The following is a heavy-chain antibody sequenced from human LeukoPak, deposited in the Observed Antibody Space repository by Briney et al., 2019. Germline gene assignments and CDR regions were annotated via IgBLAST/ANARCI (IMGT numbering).Heavy chain of an antibody. V-gene: IGHV3-23*01. CDR3: AKAPVTTCSGAYCYPFDY. CDR1: GFTFNNYA. J-gene: IGHJ4*02. CDR2: ISGSGGST. D-gene: IGHD2-21*01. Sequence: GGSLRLSCAASGFTFNNYAMSWVRQAPGKGLEWVSAISGSGGSTYYADSVKGRFTISRDNSKNTLYLQMNSLRAEDTAVYYCAKAPVTTCSGAYCYPFDYWGQGTLVTVSS.